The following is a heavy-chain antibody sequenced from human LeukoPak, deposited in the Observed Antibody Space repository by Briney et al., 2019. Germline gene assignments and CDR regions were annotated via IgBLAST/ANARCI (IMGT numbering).Heavy chain of an antibody. CDR2: INPDTGGT. D-gene: IGHD4-17*01. J-gene: IGHJ4*02. Sequence: ASVKVSCKTSGYTFTGYYIHWVRQAPGQGLEWMGWINPDTGGTNYAQSFQGRVTMPRDTSISTAYMELSRLKSDDTAVYYCARWAFGDGDYFHFDYWGQGTLVTVSS. V-gene: IGHV1-2*02. CDR3: ARWAFGDGDYFHFDY. CDR1: GYTFTGYY.